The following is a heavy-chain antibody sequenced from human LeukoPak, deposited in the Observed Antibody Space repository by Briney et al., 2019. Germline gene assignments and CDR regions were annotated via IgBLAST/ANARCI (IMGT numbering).Heavy chain of an antibody. V-gene: IGHV3-30*04. CDR3: ARDGYSSGWGYYYGMDV. D-gene: IGHD6-19*01. J-gene: IGHJ6*02. CDR1: GFTFSSYA. CDR2: ISYDGSNK. Sequence: GGSLRLSCAASGFTFSSYAMHWVRQAPGKGLEWVAVISYDGSNKYYADSVKGRFTISRDNSKNTLYLQMNSLRAEDTAVYYCARDGYSSGWGYYYGMDVWGQGTTVTVSS.